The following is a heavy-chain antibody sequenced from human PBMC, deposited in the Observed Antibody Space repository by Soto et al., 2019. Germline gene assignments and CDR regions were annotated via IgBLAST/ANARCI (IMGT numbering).Heavy chain of an antibody. CDR2: IGIGSSTK. J-gene: IGHJ6*02. CDR3: ARQRYGGKYYYGMDV. CDR1: GFTFRNYV. Sequence: GGSLRLSCAASGFTFRNYVINWVRQAPGKGLEWVSYIGIGSSTKYYADSVKGRFTISRDNAKNSLYLQMNSLRAEDTAVYYCARQRYGGKYYYGMDVWGQGTTVTVSS. D-gene: IGHD5-18*01. V-gene: IGHV3-48*01.